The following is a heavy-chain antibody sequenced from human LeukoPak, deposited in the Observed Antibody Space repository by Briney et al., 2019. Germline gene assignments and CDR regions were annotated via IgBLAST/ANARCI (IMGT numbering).Heavy chain of an antibody. D-gene: IGHD2-15*01. J-gene: IGHJ2*01. Sequence: SETLSLTCTVSGDSVSSGTYYWSWIRQPPGKGLEWIGYIYYSGSTNYNPFLKSRVTISVDSSKNQFSLKLSSVTAADTAVYYCAREHPGYCSGGSCRDWYFDLWGRGTLVTVSS. CDR3: AREHPGYCSGGSCRDWYFDL. V-gene: IGHV4-61*01. CDR1: GDSVSSGTYY. CDR2: IYYSGST.